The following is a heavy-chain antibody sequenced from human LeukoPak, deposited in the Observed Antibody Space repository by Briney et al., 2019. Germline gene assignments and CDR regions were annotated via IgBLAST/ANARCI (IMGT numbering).Heavy chain of an antibody. V-gene: IGHV3-23*01. Sequence: GGSLRLSCAASGFTFSSYAMSWVRQAPGEGLEWVSAISGSGGSTYYADSVKGRFTISRDNSKNTLRLQMNSLRAEDTAVYYCAKGARGPGDYYYGMDVWGQGTTVTVSS. CDR1: GFTFSSYA. CDR2: ISGSGGST. D-gene: IGHD7-27*01. J-gene: IGHJ6*02. CDR3: AKGARGPGDYYYGMDV.